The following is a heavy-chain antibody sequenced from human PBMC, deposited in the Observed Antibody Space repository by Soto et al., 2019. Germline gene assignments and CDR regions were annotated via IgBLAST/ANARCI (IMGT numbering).Heavy chain of an antibody. V-gene: IGHV4-59*08. Sequence: PSETLSLTCTVSGGSISSYYWSWIRQPPGKGLEWIGYIYYSGSTNYNPSLKSRVTISVDTSKNQFSLKLSSVTAADTAVYYCARVELSWNDRGYYFDYSGQGTLVTVSS. J-gene: IGHJ4*02. CDR1: GGSISSYY. CDR3: ARVELSWNDRGYYFDY. D-gene: IGHD1-1*01. CDR2: IYYSGST.